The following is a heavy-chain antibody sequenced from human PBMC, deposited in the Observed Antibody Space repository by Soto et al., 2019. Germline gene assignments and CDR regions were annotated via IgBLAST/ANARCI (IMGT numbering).Heavy chain of an antibody. D-gene: IGHD6-19*01. V-gene: IGHV4-31*03. Sequence: SETLSLTCTVSGGSISSGGYYWSWICQHPGKGLEWIGYIYYSGSTYYNPSLKSRVTISVDTSKNQFSLKLSSVTAADTAVYYCAREARGGWYSYWGQGTLVTVSS. CDR2: IYYSGST. J-gene: IGHJ4*02. CDR1: GGSISSGGYY. CDR3: AREARGGWYSY.